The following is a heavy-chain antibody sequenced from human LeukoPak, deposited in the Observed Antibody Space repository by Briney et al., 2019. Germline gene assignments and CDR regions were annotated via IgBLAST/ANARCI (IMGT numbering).Heavy chain of an antibody. CDR2: IYYSGST. V-gene: IGHV4-39*01. CDR3: ARLSTAVAAGDY. J-gene: IGHJ4*02. CDR1: GGSISSSSYY. Sequence: PSETLSLTCTVSGGSISSSSYYWGWIRQPPGKGLEWIGSIYYSGSTYYNPSLKSRVTISVDTSKYQFSLKLSSVTAADTAVYYCARLSTAVAAGDYWGQGTLVTVSS. D-gene: IGHD6-19*01.